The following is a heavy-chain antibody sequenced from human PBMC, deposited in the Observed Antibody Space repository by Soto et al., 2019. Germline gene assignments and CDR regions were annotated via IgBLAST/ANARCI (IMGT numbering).Heavy chain of an antibody. CDR2: IIPILGTP. V-gene: IGHV1-69*10. CDR1: GYKFTNYA. J-gene: IGHJ4*02. CDR3: ARERSRYDRSGYYRPDY. Sequence: GASVKVSFKTSGYKFTNYAISWVRQAPGQGLEWMGGIIPILGTPTYAQKFQGRVTITADKSTSTAYMELSSLRSEDTAVYYCARERSRYDRSGYYRPDYWGQGTLVTVSS. D-gene: IGHD3-22*01.